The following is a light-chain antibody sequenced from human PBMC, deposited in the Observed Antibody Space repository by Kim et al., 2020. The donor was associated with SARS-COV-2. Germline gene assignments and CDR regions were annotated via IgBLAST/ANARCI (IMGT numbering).Light chain of an antibody. CDR1: QNVTSN. Sequence: EIVMTQSPATLSVSPGERVTLSCRASQNVTSNLAWYQQKPGQAPRLLIYEASTRATGIPARFSGSGSGTEFTLTISSLQSEDFAVYCCQQYNKWPPGTFGQGTKVDIK. V-gene: IGKV3-15*01. J-gene: IGKJ1*01. CDR2: EAS. CDR3: QQYNKWPPGT.